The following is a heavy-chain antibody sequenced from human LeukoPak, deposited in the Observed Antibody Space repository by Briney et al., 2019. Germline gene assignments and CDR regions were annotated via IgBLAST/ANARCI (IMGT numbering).Heavy chain of an antibody. D-gene: IGHD1-26*01. J-gene: IGHJ4*02. CDR3: AKDIQEAGSYSSFDY. Sequence: GGSLRLSCAASGFTVSSNYMSRVRQAPGKGLEWVSVIYNVGSTFYADSVKGRFTISRDSSKNTLFLQMNSLRAEDTAVYYCAKDIQEAGSYSSFDYWGQGTLVTVSS. CDR1: GFTVSSNY. V-gene: IGHV3-66*01. CDR2: IYNVGST.